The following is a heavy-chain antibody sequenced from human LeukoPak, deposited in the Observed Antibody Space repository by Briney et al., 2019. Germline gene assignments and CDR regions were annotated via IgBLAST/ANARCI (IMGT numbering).Heavy chain of an antibody. CDR1: EFTFSTYA. Sequence: GGSLRLSCVVSEFTFSTYAMSWVRQAPGKGLEWVSGIGGSGGDTFYADSVRGRFTVSRDNSKNTLFLQIDSLRTEDTAVYYCVPLGGLGYYQYGMDVWGRGTTVTVSS. V-gene: IGHV3-23*01. CDR3: VPLGGLGYYQYGMDV. CDR2: IGGSGGDT. J-gene: IGHJ6*02. D-gene: IGHD3/OR15-3a*01.